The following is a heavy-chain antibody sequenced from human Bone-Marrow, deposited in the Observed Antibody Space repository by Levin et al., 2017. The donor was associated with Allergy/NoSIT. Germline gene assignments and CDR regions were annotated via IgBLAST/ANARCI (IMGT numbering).Heavy chain of an antibody. J-gene: IGHJ4*02. Sequence: SETLSLTCAVYGGSFSGYYWSWIRQPPGKGLEWIGEINHSGSTNYNPSLKSRVTISVDTSKNQFSLKLSSVTAADTAVYYCARDSTVTTYLFDYWGQGTLVTVSS. CDR1: GGSFSGYY. V-gene: IGHV4-34*01. CDR3: ARDSTVTTYLFDY. CDR2: INHSGST. D-gene: IGHD4-17*01.